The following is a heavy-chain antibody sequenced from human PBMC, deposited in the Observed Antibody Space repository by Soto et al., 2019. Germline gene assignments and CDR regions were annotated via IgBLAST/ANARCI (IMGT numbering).Heavy chain of an antibody. Sequence: ASVKVSCKASGGTFSSYAISWVRQAPGQGLEWMGGIIPNNGTANYAQKLQGRVTMTADASTSTAYMELRSLRSDDTAVYYCARGGSYYFDYWGQGTLVTVSS. V-gene: IGHV1-69*13. CDR2: IIPNNGTA. J-gene: IGHJ4*02. D-gene: IGHD1-26*01. CDR3: ARGGSYYFDY. CDR1: GGTFSSYA.